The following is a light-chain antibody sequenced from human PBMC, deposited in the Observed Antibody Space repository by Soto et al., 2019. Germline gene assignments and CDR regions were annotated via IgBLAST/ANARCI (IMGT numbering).Light chain of an antibody. Sequence: QSALTQPASVSGSPGQSITISCTGTSSDVGGYNYVSWYQQHPGKAPKLMIYYVSNRPSGVSSRFSGSKSGNTASLTISGLQAEDEADYYCSSYTSSSTLGVVFGGGTQLTVL. CDR2: YVS. J-gene: IGLJ2*01. CDR3: SSYTSSSTLGVV. CDR1: SSDVGGYNY. V-gene: IGLV2-14*01.